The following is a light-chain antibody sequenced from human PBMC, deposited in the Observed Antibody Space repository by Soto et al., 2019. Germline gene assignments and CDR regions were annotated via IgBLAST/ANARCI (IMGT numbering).Light chain of an antibody. J-gene: IGLJ2*01. Sequence: QSVLTQPPSASGTPGQRVTISCSGSSSNIGGNTVNWYQQFPGTAPKILIYSTNQRPSGVPDRFSGSKSGTSASLAISGLQSEDESNYYCAAWDDSLNGPVFGGGTKLTVL. CDR1: SSNIGGNT. CDR2: STN. CDR3: AAWDDSLNGPV. V-gene: IGLV1-44*01.